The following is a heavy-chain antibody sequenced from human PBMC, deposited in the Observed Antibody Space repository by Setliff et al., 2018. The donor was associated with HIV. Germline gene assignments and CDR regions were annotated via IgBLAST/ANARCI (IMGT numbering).Heavy chain of an antibody. CDR1: GGTFSSYV. CDR2: IIPMYGVA. Sequence: GASVKVSCKASGGTFSSYVISWVRQAPGQGPEWMGGIIPMYGVANYAQKFQGRVKITTDESTSTAYMELSSLRSEDTAVDYCALPYCGGGNCWSSASLPPAGWFDPWGQGTLVTVSS. D-gene: IGHD2-15*01. CDR3: ALPYCGGGNCWSSASLPPAGWFDP. V-gene: IGHV1-69*05. J-gene: IGHJ5*02.